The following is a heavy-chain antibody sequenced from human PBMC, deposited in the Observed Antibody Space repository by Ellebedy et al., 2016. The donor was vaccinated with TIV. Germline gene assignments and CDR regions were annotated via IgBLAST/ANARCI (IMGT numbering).Heavy chain of an antibody. CDR3: ARDPRPVTASPSYYYYYMDV. Sequence: SVKVSCXASGGSFTRYGINWVRQAPGQGLEWMGGIIPPYERTHYAQRFRDRVRITADESTNTVYMELSTLTSEDTAVYYCARDPRPVTASPSYYYYYMDVWGKGTTVTVSS. CDR2: IIPPYERT. CDR1: GGSFTRYG. D-gene: IGHD2-21*02. J-gene: IGHJ6*03. V-gene: IGHV1-69*13.